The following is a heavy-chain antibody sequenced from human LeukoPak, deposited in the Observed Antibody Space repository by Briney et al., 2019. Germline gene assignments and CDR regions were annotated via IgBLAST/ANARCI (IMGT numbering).Heavy chain of an antibody. V-gene: IGHV4-4*02. CDR1: GDSINSLDW. CDR3: AGLVGRYSSGLYYYYFDY. J-gene: IGHJ4*02. Sequence: PSGTLSRTCTVSGDSINSLDWWSWVRQPPGKGLEWIGEMYLSGTTHSNPSVKSRVTISIDKSRNQFFLNLSSVTAADTAVYYCAGLVGRYSSGLYYYYFDYWGQGTLVTVSS. D-gene: IGHD3-22*01. CDR2: MYLSGTT.